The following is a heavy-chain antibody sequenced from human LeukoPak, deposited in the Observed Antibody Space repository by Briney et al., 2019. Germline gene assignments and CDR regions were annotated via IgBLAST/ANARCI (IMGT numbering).Heavy chain of an antibody. Sequence: SETLSLNCAVHGGSFSGYYWSWIRQPPGKGLEWIGEINHSGSTNYNPSPKSRVTISVDTSKNRFSLKLSSVTAADTAMYYCARGKNYDSWSDYERRVWFDPRGQGTLVTVSS. D-gene: IGHD3-3*01. CDR3: ARGKNYDSWSDYERRVWFDP. J-gene: IGHJ5*02. V-gene: IGHV4-34*01. CDR1: GGSFSGYY. CDR2: INHSGST.